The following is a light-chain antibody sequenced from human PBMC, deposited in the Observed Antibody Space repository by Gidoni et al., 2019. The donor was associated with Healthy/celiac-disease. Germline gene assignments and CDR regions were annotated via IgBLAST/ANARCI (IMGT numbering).Light chain of an antibody. Sequence: SYELTQPPSVSVSPGQTASITCPGDQVGDKYACWYQQKPGQSPVLVLYQDSKRPTGIPKRFSGSNSGNTATLTTRGTQAMDEADYYCQACDSSTAWVFGGGTKLTVL. CDR2: QDS. J-gene: IGLJ2*01. CDR1: QVGDKY. CDR3: QACDSSTAWV. V-gene: IGLV3-1*01.